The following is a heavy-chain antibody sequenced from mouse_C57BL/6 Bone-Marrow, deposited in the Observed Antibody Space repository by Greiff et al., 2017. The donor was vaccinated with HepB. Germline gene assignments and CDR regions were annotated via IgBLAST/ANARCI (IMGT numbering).Heavy chain of an antibody. J-gene: IGHJ2*01. CDR3: TRRGIYDYALYY. V-gene: IGHV1-64*01. CDR2: IHPNSGST. Sequence: QVQLKQSGAELVKPGASVKLSCKASGYTFTSYWMHWVKQSPGQGLEWIGMIHPNSGSTNYNEKFKSKATLTVDKSSSTAYMQLSSLTSEDSAVYYCTRRGIYDYALYYWGQGTTLTVSS. CDR1: GYTFTSYW. D-gene: IGHD2-4*01.